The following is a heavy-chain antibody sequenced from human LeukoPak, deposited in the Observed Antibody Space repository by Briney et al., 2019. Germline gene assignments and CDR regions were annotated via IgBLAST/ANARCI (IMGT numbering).Heavy chain of an antibody. D-gene: IGHD3-10*01. Sequence: GGSLRLSCAASGFTFSSYGMSWVRQAPGKGLEWVSAISGSGGSTYYADSVKGRFTISRDNSKNTLYLQMNSLRAEDTAVYYCAKDQFDGSGSPWSDYWGQGTLVTVSS. CDR2: ISGSGGST. J-gene: IGHJ4*02. CDR1: GFTFSSYG. V-gene: IGHV3-23*01. CDR3: AKDQFDGSGSPWSDY.